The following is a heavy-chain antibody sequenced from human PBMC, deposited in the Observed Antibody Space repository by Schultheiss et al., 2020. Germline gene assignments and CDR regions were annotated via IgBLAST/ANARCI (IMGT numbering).Heavy chain of an antibody. V-gene: IGHV4-61*02. CDR2: MYTSGST. D-gene: IGHD6-6*01. Sequence: SETLSLTCTVSGGSISSGSYYWSWIRQPAGKGLEWIGRMYTSGSTNYNPSLKSRVTISVDTSKNQFSLKLSSVTAADTAVYYCARGGEQLVSSYWGQGTLVTVSS. J-gene: IGHJ4*02. CDR1: GGSISSGSYY. CDR3: ARGGEQLVSSY.